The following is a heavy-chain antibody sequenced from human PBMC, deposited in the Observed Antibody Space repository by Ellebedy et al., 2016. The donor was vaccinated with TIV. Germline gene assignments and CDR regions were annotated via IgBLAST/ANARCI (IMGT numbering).Heavy chain of an antibody. CDR2: INGDGSVI. Sequence: GESLKISCADSGSTLRTFWMSWVRQAPGKGLECVAKINGDGSVINYVDSVKGRFTISRDNAKNSLYLQMNSLRADDTAVYYCARNAVLTGYDYWGQGTLVTVSS. J-gene: IGHJ4*02. D-gene: IGHD3-9*01. V-gene: IGHV3-7*01. CDR1: GSTLRTFW. CDR3: ARNAVLTGYDY.